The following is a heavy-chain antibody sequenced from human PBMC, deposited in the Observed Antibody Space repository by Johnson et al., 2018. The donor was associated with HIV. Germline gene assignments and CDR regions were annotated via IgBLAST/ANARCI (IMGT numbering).Heavy chain of an antibody. CDR2: INWNGGST. D-gene: IGHD2-21*01. J-gene: IGHJ3*02. V-gene: IGHV3-20*04. CDR1: GFTFDDYG. CDR3: ARDGGETIVVVIAGRPPEDHDAFDI. Sequence: VQLVESGGGVVRPGGSLRLSCAASGFTFDDYGMSWVRQAPGKGLEWVSGINWNGGSTGYADSVKGRFTISRDNAKNSLYLQMNSLRAADTALYYCARDGGETIVVVIAGRPPEDHDAFDIWGQGTMVTVSS.